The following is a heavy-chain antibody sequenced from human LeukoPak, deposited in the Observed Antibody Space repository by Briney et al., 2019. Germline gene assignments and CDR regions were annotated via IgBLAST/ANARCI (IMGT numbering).Heavy chain of an antibody. CDR1: GYTFTSYD. CDR3: ARGLMAPTAMALGY. Sequence: ASVKVSCKASGYTFTSYDINWVRQATGQGLEWMGWMNPNSGNTGYAQKFQGRVTMTRNTSISTAYMELSSLRSEDTAVYYRARGLMAPTAMALGYWGQGTLVTVSS. CDR2: MNPNSGNT. J-gene: IGHJ4*02. V-gene: IGHV1-8*01. D-gene: IGHD5-18*01.